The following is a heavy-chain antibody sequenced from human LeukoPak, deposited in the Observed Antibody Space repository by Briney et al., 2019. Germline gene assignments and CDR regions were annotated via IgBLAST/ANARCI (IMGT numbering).Heavy chain of an antibody. Sequence: GGSLRLSCAASGFTFSTYWMTWVRQAPGKGLEWVGRIRSKANTYTTEYAASVKGRFTISRDDSKNSLYLQMNSLKTEDTAVYYCARGSGSYSHLDYWGQGTLVTVSS. CDR1: GFTFSTYW. CDR3: ARGSGSYSHLDY. D-gene: IGHD1-26*01. J-gene: IGHJ4*02. CDR2: IRSKANTYTT. V-gene: IGHV3-72*01.